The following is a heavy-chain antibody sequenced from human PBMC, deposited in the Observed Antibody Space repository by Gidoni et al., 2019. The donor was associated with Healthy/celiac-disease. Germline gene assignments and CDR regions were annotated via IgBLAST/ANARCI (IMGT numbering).Heavy chain of an antibody. V-gene: IGHV3-30*18. CDR1: GFTFSSYG. D-gene: IGHD4-17*01. CDR3: AKEGSRHYGDHRAFDY. CDR2: ISYDGSNK. Sequence: QVQLVESGRGVVQPGRSLRLSCAASGFTFSSYGMHWVRPAPGKGLEWVEVISYDGSNKDYADSVKGGFTISRDNSKNTLYLQMNSLRAEDTAVYYCAKEGSRHYGDHRAFDYWGQGTLVTVSS. J-gene: IGHJ4*02.